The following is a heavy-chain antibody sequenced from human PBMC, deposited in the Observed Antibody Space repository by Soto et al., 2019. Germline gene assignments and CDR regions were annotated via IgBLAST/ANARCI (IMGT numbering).Heavy chain of an antibody. Sequence: PSETLSLTCAVSGYSISSGYYWGWIRQPPGKGLEWIGSIYHSGSTYYNPSLKSRVTISVDTPKKQFSLTLSSVTAPDKAVYYCARGIAATVNYYGMDVWGQGTTVTVSS. J-gene: IGHJ6*02. D-gene: IGHD6-25*01. CDR1: GYSISSGYY. CDR2: IYHSGST. CDR3: ARGIAATVNYYGMDV. V-gene: IGHV4-38-2*01.